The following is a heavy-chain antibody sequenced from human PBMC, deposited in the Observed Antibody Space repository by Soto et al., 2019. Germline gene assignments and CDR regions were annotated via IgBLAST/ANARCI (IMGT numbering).Heavy chain of an antibody. CDR2: IYYSGST. CDR3: ARSRGDDYYDSSGYYYVSPFDY. V-gene: IGHV4-59*01. D-gene: IGHD3-22*01. J-gene: IGHJ4*02. CDR1: GGSISSYY. Sequence: QVQLQESGPGLVKPSETLSLTCTVSGGSISSYYWSWIRQPPGKGLEWIGYIYYSGSTNYHPSLKGRVTITVDTSKNQFSLKLSSVTAADTAVYYCARSRGDDYYDSSGYYYVSPFDYWGQGTPVTVSS.